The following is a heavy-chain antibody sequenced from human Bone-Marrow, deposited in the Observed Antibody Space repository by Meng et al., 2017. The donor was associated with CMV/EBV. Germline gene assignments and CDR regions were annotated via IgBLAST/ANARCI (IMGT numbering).Heavy chain of an antibody. CDR3: AKARSVVTPYYFDY. J-gene: IGHJ4*02. CDR1: GFTFSSYA. V-gene: IGHV3-30-3*01. CDR2: ISYDGSNK. Sequence: GESLKISCAASGFTFSSYAMHWVRQAPVKGLEWVAVISYDGSNKYYADSVKGRFSISRDNSRNTLYLQMNSLRAEDTAVYYCAKARSVVTPYYFDYWGQGTLVTVSS. D-gene: IGHD4-23*01.